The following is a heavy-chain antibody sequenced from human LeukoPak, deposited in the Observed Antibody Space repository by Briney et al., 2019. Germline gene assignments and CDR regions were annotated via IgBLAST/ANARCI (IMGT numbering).Heavy chain of an antibody. CDR2: IIPILGIA. Sequence: ASVKVSCKASGGTFSSYAISWVRQAPGQGLEWMGRIIPILGIANYAQKFQGRVTITADKSTSTAYMELSSLRSEDTAVYYCARARDYYDILDWFDPWGQGTLVTVSS. V-gene: IGHV1-69*04. D-gene: IGHD3-22*01. J-gene: IGHJ5*02. CDR3: ARARDYYDILDWFDP. CDR1: GGTFSSYA.